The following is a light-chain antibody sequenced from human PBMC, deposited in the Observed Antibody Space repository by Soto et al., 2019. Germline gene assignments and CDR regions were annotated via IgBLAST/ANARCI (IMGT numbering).Light chain of an antibody. V-gene: IGLV1-44*01. J-gene: IGLJ1*01. CDR1: SSNFGGNT. Sequence: QSVLTQPPSASGTPGQRFTIFCSGSSSNFGGNTVNWYQQLPGTAPKLLIYSNYQRPSGVPDRFSGSKSGTSASLAISGLQSEDEADYYCAAWDDNLNGPGYVFGTGTKVTVL. CDR2: SNY. CDR3: AAWDDNLNGPGYV.